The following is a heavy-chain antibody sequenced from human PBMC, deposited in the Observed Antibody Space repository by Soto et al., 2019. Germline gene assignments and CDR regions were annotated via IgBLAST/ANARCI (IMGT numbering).Heavy chain of an antibody. J-gene: IGHJ6*02. V-gene: IGHV1-18*01. CDR3: ARDVRGHYYYYGMDV. CDR2: ISAYNGNT. D-gene: IGHD5-12*01. Sequence: QVQLVQSGAEVKKPGASVKVSCKASGYTFTSYGISWVRQAPGQGLEWMGWISAYNGNTIYAQRLQGRVTMTTDTSTSTLYMELRSLRSDDTAVYYCARDVRGHYYYYGMDVWGQGTTVTVSS. CDR1: GYTFTSYG.